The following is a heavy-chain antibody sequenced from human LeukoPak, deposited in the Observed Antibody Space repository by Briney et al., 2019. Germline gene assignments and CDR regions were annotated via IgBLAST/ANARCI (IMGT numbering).Heavy chain of an antibody. CDR2: FYYSGSP. D-gene: IGHD3-22*01. J-gene: IGHJ4*02. V-gene: IGHV4-59*08. CDR3: ATYYDSGVYYPF. CDR1: GASISSYN. Sequence: PSETLSLTCSVSGASISSYNWGWIRQPPGKGLEWIGHFYYSGSPNYTPSLRSRLTMSVDTSKNQFSLRLASATAADTALYYRATYYDSGVYYPFWGLGILVTVSS.